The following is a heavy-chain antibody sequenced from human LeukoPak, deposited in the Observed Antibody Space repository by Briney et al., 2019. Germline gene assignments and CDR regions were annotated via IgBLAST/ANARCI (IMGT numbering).Heavy chain of an antibody. CDR2: ISEYNGIT. D-gene: IGHD5-18*01. J-gene: IGHJ4*02. Sequence: ASVKVSGKASGYTFADYGLSWVRQAPGQGLEGLGWISEYNGITNYADKFQGRVTMTTDTSTSTAYMELRSLRSDDTAVYYCARYSYGLYYFDYWGQGTLVTVSS. V-gene: IGHV1-18*01. CDR3: ARYSYGLYYFDY. CDR1: GYTFADYG.